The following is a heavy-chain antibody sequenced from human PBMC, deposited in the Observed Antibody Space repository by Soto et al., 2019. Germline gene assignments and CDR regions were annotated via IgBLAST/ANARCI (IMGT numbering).Heavy chain of an antibody. D-gene: IGHD6-13*01. CDR1: GLTFSNAW. J-gene: IGHJ4*02. CDR2: IKSKTDGGTT. Sequence: PGGSLRLSCAASGLTFSNAWMSWVRQAPGKGLEWVGRIKSKTDGGTTDYAAPVKGRFTISRDDSKNTLYLQMNSLKTEDTAVYYCTTVVPGIAAAGYFDYWGQGTLVTVSS. V-gene: IGHV3-15*01. CDR3: TTVVPGIAAAGYFDY.